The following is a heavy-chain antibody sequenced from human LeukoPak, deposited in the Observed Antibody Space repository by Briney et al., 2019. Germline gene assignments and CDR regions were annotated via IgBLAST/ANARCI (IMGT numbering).Heavy chain of an antibody. Sequence: GGSLRLSCAASGFTFSSYSMNWVRQAPGKGLEWVSSISSSSSYIYYADSVKGRFTISRDNAKNSLYLQMNSLRVEDTAVYYCAKEGPTAYSIYWCFDLWGRGTLVTVSS. J-gene: IGHJ2*01. CDR3: AKEGPTAYSIYWCFDL. V-gene: IGHV3-21*01. CDR2: ISSSSSYI. D-gene: IGHD6-13*01. CDR1: GFTFSSYS.